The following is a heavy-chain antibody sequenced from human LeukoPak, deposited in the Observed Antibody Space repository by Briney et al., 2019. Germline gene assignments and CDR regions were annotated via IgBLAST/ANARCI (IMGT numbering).Heavy chain of an antibody. CDR1: GSAFSSYA. V-gene: IGHV1-69*05. CDR3: AREVAIVNWFDP. D-gene: IGHD2/OR15-2a*01. CDR2: IIPIFGTA. J-gene: IGHJ5*02. Sequence: ASVKVSCKASGSAFSSYAISWVRQAPGQGLERMGGIIPIFGTANYAQKFQGRVTITTDESTSTAYMELSSLRSEDTAVYYCAREVAIVNWFDPWGQGTLVTVSS.